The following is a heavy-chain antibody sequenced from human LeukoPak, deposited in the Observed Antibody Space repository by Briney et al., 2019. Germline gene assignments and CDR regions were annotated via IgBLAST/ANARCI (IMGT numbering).Heavy chain of an antibody. Sequence: SETLSLTCSVSGGSISSSSYYWGWIRQPPGKGLEWIGSIYYSGSTYYNPSLKSRVTISVDTSKNQFSLKLSSVTAADTAVYYCARLVAYSYGMDVWGQGTTVTVSS. CDR1: GGSISSSSYY. CDR2: IYYSGST. J-gene: IGHJ6*02. CDR3: ARLVAYSYGMDV. V-gene: IGHV4-39*01.